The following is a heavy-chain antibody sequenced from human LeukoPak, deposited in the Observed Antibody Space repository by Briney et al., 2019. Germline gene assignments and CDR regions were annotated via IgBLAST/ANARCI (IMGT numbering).Heavy chain of an antibody. CDR1: GFTFSTYW. Sequence: GGSLRLSCAASGFTFSTYWMSWVRQAPGKGLEWVAYIKQDGSEKYYVDSVKGRFTISRDNAKNSLYLQMNSLRAEDTAVYYCARDSSSGYYPNNWFDPWGQGTLVTVSS. J-gene: IGHJ5*02. D-gene: IGHD3-22*01. CDR2: IKQDGSEK. CDR3: ARDSSSGYYPNNWFDP. V-gene: IGHV3-7*01.